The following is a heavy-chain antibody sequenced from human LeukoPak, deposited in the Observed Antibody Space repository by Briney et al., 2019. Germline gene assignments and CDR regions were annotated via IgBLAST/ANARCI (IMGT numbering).Heavy chain of an antibody. CDR1: GGSISSGSYY. Sequence: SQTLSLTCTVSGGSISSGSYYWSWIRQPAGKGLEWIGRIYTSGSTNYNPSLKSRGTISVDTSKNQFSLKLSSVTAADTAVYYCARDGYNYRAFDIWGQGTMVTVSS. D-gene: IGHD5-24*01. CDR2: IYTSGST. V-gene: IGHV4-61*02. J-gene: IGHJ3*02. CDR3: ARDGYNYRAFDI.